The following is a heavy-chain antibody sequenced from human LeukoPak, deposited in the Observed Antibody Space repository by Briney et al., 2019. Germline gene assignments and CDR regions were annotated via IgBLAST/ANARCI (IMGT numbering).Heavy chain of an antibody. CDR3: ASYSSSSIAEY. CDR1: GFTFSSYA. V-gene: IGHV3-33*01. Sequence: PGRSLRLSCAASGFTFSSYAMHWVRQAPGKGLEWVAVICYDGSNAYYADSVKGRFTISRDNSKNTVYLQMNSLRAEDTAVYYCASYSSSSIAEYWGQGTLVTVSS. D-gene: IGHD6-6*01. CDR2: ICYDGSNA. J-gene: IGHJ4*02.